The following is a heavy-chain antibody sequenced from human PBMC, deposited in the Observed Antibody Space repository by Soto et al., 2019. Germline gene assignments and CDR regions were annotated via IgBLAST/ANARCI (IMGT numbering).Heavy chain of an antibody. CDR1: GFSLSTDGVA. J-gene: IGHJ4*01. CDR2: IYWDDDK. V-gene: IGHV2-5*02. D-gene: IGHD3-22*01. CDR3: AHSYYLDCSRQRVEFHY. Sequence: SGPTLVNPTQTLTLTCTFSGFSLSTDGVAVAWIRQPPGKALEWLALIYWDDDKRYSPSLKNRLTITTDTSKTQVVFIMTNMDPVDTATYYCAHSYYLDCSRQRVEFHYWG.